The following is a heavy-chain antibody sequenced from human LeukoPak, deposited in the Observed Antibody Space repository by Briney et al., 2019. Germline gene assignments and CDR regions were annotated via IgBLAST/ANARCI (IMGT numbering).Heavy chain of an antibody. CDR1: GGSISSSSYY. D-gene: IGHD1-14*01. V-gene: IGHV4-39*07. J-gene: IGHJ4*02. CDR3: ARDLGRYYFDY. Sequence: PSETLSLTCTVSGGSISSSSYYWGWIRQPPGKGLEWIGSIYYSGSTYYNPSLKSRVTISVDTSKNQFSLKLSSVTAADTAVYYCARDLGRYYFDYWGQGTLVTVSS. CDR2: IYYSGST.